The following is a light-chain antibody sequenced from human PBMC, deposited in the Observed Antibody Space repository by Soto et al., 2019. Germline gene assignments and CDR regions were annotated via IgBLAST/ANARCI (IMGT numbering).Light chain of an antibody. CDR3: QQYNNWPYT. CDR1: QSVGSN. V-gene: IGKV3-15*01. CDR2: GAS. J-gene: IGKJ2*01. Sequence: EIVMTQSPATLSVSPGERATLSCRASQSVGSNLAWYQQKPGQAPRLLIYGASTRATGIPARFSGSGSGTEFTLTISSRQSEDFAVYYCQQYNNWPYTFGQGTKLESK.